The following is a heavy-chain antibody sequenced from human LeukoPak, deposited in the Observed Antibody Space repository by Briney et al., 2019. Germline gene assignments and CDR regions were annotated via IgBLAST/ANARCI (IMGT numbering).Heavy chain of an antibody. CDR1: GYTLTELS. CDR3: ATEGRITMVRGPNWFDP. J-gene: IGHJ5*02. V-gene: IGHV1-24*01. D-gene: IGHD3-10*01. CDR2: FDPEDGET. Sequence: ASVKVSCKVSGYTLTELSMHWVRQAPGKGLEWMGGFDPEDGETIYAQKFQVRVTMTEDTSTDTAYMELSSLRSEDTAVYYCATEGRITMVRGPNWFDPWGQGTLVTVSS.